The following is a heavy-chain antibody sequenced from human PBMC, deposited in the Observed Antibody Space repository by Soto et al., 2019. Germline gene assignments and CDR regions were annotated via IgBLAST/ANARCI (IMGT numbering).Heavy chain of an antibody. D-gene: IGHD5-18*01. Sequence: GGSLRLSCAASGFTFSTYAMSWVRQAPGKGLEWVSCISVSGVITYYADSVKGRFTISRDNSKNTLYLQMNSLRAEDTAVYYCAKEIRGYSYGYGMDVWGQGTTVTVSS. J-gene: IGHJ6*02. CDR2: ISVSGVIT. V-gene: IGHV3-23*01. CDR1: GFTFSTYA. CDR3: AKEIRGYSYGYGMDV.